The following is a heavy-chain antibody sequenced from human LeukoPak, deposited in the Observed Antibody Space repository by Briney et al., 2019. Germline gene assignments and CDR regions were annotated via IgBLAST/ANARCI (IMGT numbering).Heavy chain of an antibody. D-gene: IGHD1-26*01. J-gene: IGHJ4*02. V-gene: IGHV3-30*04. CDR2: ISYDGSNK. Sequence: PGGSLRLSCAASGFTFSSYAMHWVRQAPGKGLEWVAVISYDGSNKYYADSVKGRFTISRDNSKNTLYLQMNSLRAEDTAVYYCARASDHSGSYPGDYWGQGTLVTVSS. CDR3: ARASDHSGSYPGDY. CDR1: GFTFSSYA.